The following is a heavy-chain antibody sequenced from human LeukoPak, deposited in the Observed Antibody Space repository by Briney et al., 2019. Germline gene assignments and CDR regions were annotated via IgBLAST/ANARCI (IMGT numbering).Heavy chain of an antibody. Sequence: SETLSLTCTVSGGSISSSSYYWSWIRQHPGKGLEWIGYIYYSGSTYYNPSLKSRVTISRDTSKSQFSLKLSSVTAADTAVYYCARGSLAGAYCGGDCFPLFDYWGQGTLVTVSS. J-gene: IGHJ4*02. V-gene: IGHV4-31*03. CDR1: GGSISSSSYY. CDR3: ARGSLAGAYCGGDCFPLFDY. CDR2: IYYSGST. D-gene: IGHD2-21*02.